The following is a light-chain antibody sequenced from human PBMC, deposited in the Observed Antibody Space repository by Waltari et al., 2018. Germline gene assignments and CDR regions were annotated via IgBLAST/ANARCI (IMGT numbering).Light chain of an antibody. J-gene: IGLJ3*02. CDR2: NND. V-gene: IGLV1-44*01. CDR3: EAWDDTLNGPV. CDR1: NSHVGSTT. Sequence: QSVLTQPPSASGTPGQRVTLSCSGSNSHVGSTTVNWYRQVQGTAPQLVCYNNDQRPSGGPDRFSGSKAAASASLAISGLQSEDEADYFCEAWDDTLNGPVFGGGTKLTVL.